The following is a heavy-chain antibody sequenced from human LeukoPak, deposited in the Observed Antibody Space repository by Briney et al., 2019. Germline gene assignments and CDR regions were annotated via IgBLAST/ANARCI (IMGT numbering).Heavy chain of an antibody. CDR1: GFTFSTYG. V-gene: IGHV3-30*02. J-gene: IGHJ4*02. CDR3: AKAGPAAARGYLDY. CDR2: IWYDGSRE. D-gene: IGHD6-13*01. Sequence: GGSLRLSCAASGFTFSTYGMHWVRQAPGKGLEWVTYIWYDGSREYYADSVKGRFTISRDNSKNTLYLQMNSLRGEDTAVYYCAKAGPAAARGYLDYWGQGTLVTVSS.